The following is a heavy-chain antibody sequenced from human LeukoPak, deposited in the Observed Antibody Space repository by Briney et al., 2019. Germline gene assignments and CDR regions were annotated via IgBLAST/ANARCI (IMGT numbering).Heavy chain of an antibody. V-gene: IGHV3-7*03. J-gene: IGHJ4*02. CDR3: ARVGPASSSPDELDY. Sequence: GGSLRLPCAASGFTFSSYWMSWVRQAPGKGLEWVANIKQDGSEKYYVDSVKGRFTISRDNAKNSLYLQMNSLRAEDTAVYYCARVGPASSSPDELDYWGQGTPVTVSS. CDR2: IKQDGSEK. D-gene: IGHD6-6*01. CDR1: GFTFSSYW.